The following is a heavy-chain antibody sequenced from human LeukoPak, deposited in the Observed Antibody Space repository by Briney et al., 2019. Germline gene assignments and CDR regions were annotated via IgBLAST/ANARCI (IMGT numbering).Heavy chain of an antibody. V-gene: IGHV1-2*02. Sequence: ASVKVSCKTSGYTFTDYYLHWVRQAPGQGLEWMGRIDPNSGGTSYAQKFQVRVTVTRDTSISTVYMELSGLRSDDTAVYYCARVPGPYTTSRFDYWGQGPLVTVSS. D-gene: IGHD6-13*01. CDR3: ARVPGPYTTSRFDY. CDR1: GYTFTDYY. CDR2: IDPNSGGT. J-gene: IGHJ4*02.